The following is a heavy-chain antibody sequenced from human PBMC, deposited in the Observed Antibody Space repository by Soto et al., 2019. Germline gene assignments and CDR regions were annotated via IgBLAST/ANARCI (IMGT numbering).Heavy chain of an antibody. Sequence: ASVKVSCKASGGTFSSYAISWVRQSPGQGLEWMGGIIPIFGTANYAQKFQGRVTITADESTSTAYMELSSLRSEDTAVYYCARGLDTAGYGYYYGMDVWGQGTTVTVSS. CDR2: IIPIFGTA. D-gene: IGHD5-18*01. J-gene: IGHJ6*02. CDR3: ARGLDTAGYGYYYGMDV. V-gene: IGHV1-69*13. CDR1: GGTFSSYA.